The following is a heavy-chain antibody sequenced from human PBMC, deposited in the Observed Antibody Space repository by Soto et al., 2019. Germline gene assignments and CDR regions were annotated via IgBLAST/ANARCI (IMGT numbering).Heavy chain of an antibody. CDR3: ARDLWGYCGTDCYPLDV. CDR1: GDSISSDY. D-gene: IGHD2-21*02. Sequence: PSETLSLTCSVSGDSISSDYWSWIRQPPGKGLEWIGYMYYTGTTVYNPSLKSRVTISVDTSKNQFSLKLNAVTAADTAVYYCARDLWGYCGTDCYPLDVWGQGTTVTVSS. CDR2: MYYTGTT. V-gene: IGHV4-59*01. J-gene: IGHJ6*02.